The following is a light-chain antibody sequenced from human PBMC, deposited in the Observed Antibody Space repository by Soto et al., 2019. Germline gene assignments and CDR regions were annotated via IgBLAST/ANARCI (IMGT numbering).Light chain of an antibody. CDR1: QGISSS. CDR2: TAS. V-gene: IGKV1-9*01. Sequence: DIQLTQSPSFLSASVGDRVTITCRASQGISSSSAWYQQKPGKAPKLLIYTASTLQSGVPSRFSGSGSGTEFTLTISSLQPEDFATYYCQQLNSYPFTFGQGTKLEIK. CDR3: QQLNSYPFT. J-gene: IGKJ2*01.